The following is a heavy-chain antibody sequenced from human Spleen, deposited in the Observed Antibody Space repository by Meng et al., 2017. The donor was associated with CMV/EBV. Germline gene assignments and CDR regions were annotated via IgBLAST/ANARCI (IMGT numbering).Heavy chain of an antibody. J-gene: IGHJ5*02. CDR1: GGSFSGYY. CDR3: ASTKITVFGVVTFETASYNWFDP. V-gene: IGHV4-34*01. CDR2: INHSGST. D-gene: IGHD3-3*01. Sequence: SETLSLTCAVYGGSFSGYYWSWIRQPPGKGLEWIGEINHSGSTNYNPSLESRVTISVDTSKNQFSLKLSSVTAADTAVYYCASTKITVFGVVTFETASYNWFDPWGQGTLVTVSS.